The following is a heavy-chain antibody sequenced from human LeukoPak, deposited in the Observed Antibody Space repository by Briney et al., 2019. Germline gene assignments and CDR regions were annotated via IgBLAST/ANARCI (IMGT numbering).Heavy chain of an antibody. V-gene: IGHV4-59*08. CDR3: ASHTNDDAFDI. Sequence: SETLSLTCTVSGASISSYYWSWIRLPPGKGLEWIGFGHYTGSSNSNPSLKSRVTISVDTSKNQFSLNLSSVTAADTAVYYCASHTNDDAFDIWGQGTMVTVSS. CDR2: GHYTGSS. CDR1: GASISSYY. D-gene: IGHD1-1*01. J-gene: IGHJ3*02.